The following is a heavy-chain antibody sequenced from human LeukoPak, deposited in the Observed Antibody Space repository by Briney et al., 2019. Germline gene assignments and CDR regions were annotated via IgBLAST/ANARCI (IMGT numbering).Heavy chain of an antibody. J-gene: IGHJ4*02. CDR3: ARVGAAADFY. Sequence: GASVKVSCKASGYTFTAHYLHWVRQAPGQGLEWMGRINPNSGDTVYAQKFQGRVTMTGDTSISTTYMELSRLRSDDTAVYYCARVGAAADFYWGQGTLVTVSS. CDR2: INPNSGDT. D-gene: IGHD6-13*01. CDR1: GYTFTAHY. V-gene: IGHV1-2*06.